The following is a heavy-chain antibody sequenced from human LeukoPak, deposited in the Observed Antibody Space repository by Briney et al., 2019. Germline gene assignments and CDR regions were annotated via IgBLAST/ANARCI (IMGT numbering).Heavy chain of an antibody. CDR3: ARLKTSFNYFDY. CDR1: GDSISGYY. Sequence: WETLSLTCTVSGDSISGYYWTWIRQPPGKGLGWIGYVYTSGSTNYNPSLKSRVSISVDTSKNQFSLKLSSVTAADTALYYCARLKTSFNYFDYWGQGTLVTVSS. CDR2: VYTSGST. V-gene: IGHV4-4*09. J-gene: IGHJ4*02. D-gene: IGHD6-6*01.